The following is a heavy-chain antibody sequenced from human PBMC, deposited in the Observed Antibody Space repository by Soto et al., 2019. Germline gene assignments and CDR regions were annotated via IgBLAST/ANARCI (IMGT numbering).Heavy chain of an antibody. D-gene: IGHD2-21*01. J-gene: IGHJ4*02. CDR2: INHSGST. CDR1: GGSFSGYY. Sequence: SETLSLTCAVYGGSFSGYYWTWIRQPPGTGLEWIGEINHSGSTNYNPSLKSRVTISVDTSKNQFSLKLTSVTAADTAVYYCARDKIAGLFDYWGQGTLVTVSS. V-gene: IGHV4-34*01. CDR3: ARDKIAGLFDY.